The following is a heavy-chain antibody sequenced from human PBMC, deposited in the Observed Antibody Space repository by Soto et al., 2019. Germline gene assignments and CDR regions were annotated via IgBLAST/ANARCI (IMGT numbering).Heavy chain of an antibody. Sequence: SETLSLTCAVYGGSFSGYYWSWIRQPPGKGLEWIGEINHSGSTNYNPSLKSRVTISVDTSKNQFSLKLSSVTAADTAVYYCARGSKYRVAFVIWGQGTMVTVSS. CDR1: GGSFSGYY. V-gene: IGHV4-34*01. J-gene: IGHJ3*02. D-gene: IGHD6-6*01. CDR2: INHSGST. CDR3: ARGSKYRVAFVI.